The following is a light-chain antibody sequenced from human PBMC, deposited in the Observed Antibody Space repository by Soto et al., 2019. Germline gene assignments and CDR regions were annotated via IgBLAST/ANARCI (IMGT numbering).Light chain of an antibody. CDR3: QHYGASPKYT. CDR1: QSVSSSS. Sequence: EIVLTQSPGTLSLSPGQRATLSCRASQSVSSSSLAWYQQRPGQAPRLLIYGASRRATGIPARFSGSGSGTDFTLTISRLEPEEFAVYYCQHYGASPKYTFGRGTKLEIK. J-gene: IGKJ2*01. CDR2: GAS. V-gene: IGKV3-20*01.